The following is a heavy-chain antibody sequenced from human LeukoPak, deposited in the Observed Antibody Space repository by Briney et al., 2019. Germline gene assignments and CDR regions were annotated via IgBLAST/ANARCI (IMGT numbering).Heavy chain of an antibody. Sequence: PSETLSLTCTVSVVSINSSSWNWIRQPPGKGLEWIGYMYYSGSTNYNPSTNYNPSLKSRVTISVDTSKNQFSLKLSSVTAADTAVYYCARDVGATPGYFDYWGQGTLVTVSS. CDR3: ARDVGATPGYFDY. CDR2: MYYSGST. J-gene: IGHJ4*02. D-gene: IGHD1-26*01. CDR1: VVSINSSS. V-gene: IGHV4-59*01.